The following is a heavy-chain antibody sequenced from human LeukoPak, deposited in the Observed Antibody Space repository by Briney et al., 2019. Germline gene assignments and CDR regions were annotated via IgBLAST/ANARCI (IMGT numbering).Heavy chain of an antibody. CDR1: GYTFTTHD. CDR3: ARGYSPYLKTTGNDY. V-gene: IGHV1-8*01. J-gene: IGHJ4*02. D-gene: IGHD1-1*01. CDR2: MNPNSGNT. Sequence: ASVKVSCKASGYTFTTHDLTWVRQATGQGLEWMGWMNPNSGNTGYAQKFQGRVIMTRDIAINTAYMELHSLRSEDTAVYYCARGYSPYLKTTGNDYWGQGTLVTVPS.